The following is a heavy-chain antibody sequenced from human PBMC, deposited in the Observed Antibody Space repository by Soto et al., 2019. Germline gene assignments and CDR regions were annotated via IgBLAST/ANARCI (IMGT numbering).Heavy chain of an antibody. CDR3: VHGVTRHLAKDYFYYAVNV. CDR2: ISYDGSKN. V-gene: IGHV3-30*03. Sequence: QVQLVESGGGVVQPGRSLRLSCAASGFTFSDYGMHWVRQAPGKGLEWVAVISYDGSKNYQADSVKGRFTISSDKSKSILYLQMNNLRREDTAVYYCVHGVTRHLAKDYFYYAVNVWGQGTRVTVSS. J-gene: IGHJ6*02. D-gene: IGHD3-16*01. CDR1: GFTFSDYG.